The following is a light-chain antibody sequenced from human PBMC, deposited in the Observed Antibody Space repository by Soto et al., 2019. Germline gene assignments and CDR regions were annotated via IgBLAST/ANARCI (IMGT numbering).Light chain of an antibody. CDR3: QQSHSAPT. CDR2: SST. J-gene: IGKJ1*01. CDR1: QNIDTF. V-gene: IGKV1-39*01. Sequence: DIQMTQSPSSLSASVGDSVTISCRSSQNIDTFLNWYQQKAGEAPKLLIRSSTTLQDGVPSRFTGSGSGTEFALTIGSLQPEDFASYYFQQSHSAPTFGQGTKV.